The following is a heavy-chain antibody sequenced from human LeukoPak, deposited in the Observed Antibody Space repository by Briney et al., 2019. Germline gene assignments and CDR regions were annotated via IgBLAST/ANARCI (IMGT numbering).Heavy chain of an antibody. CDR2: MNPKSGYT. V-gene: IGHV1-8*02. J-gene: IGHJ4*02. CDR3: ARVWGAIDY. D-gene: IGHD1-26*01. Sequence: GASVKVSCKAPGYTFTSYGINWVRQATGQGLEWVGWMNPKSGYTGSAQRFQGRVTMTRDTSISTAYMELSSLGSEDTAVYYCARVWGAIDYWGQGTLVTVSS. CDR1: GYTFTSYG.